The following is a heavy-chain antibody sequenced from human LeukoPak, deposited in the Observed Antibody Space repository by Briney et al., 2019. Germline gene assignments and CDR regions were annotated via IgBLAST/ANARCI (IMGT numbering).Heavy chain of an antibody. D-gene: IGHD5-24*01. J-gene: IGHJ4*02. V-gene: IGHV4-34*01. CDR2: INHSGST. Sequence: RSEPLSLTCAVYGGSFSGYYWSWIRQPPGKPLEWIGEINHSGSTNYNPSLKSRVTISVDTSKNQFSLRLSSVTAADTAVYYCARAFGRGWLNYWGQGTLVTVSS. CDR1: GGSFSGYY. CDR3: ARAFGRGWLNY.